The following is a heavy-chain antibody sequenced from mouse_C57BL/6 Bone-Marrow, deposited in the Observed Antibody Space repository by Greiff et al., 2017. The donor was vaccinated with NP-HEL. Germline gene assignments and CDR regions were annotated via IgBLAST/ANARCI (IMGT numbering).Heavy chain of an antibody. Sequence: DVMLVESGGDLVKPGGSLKLSCAASGFTFSSYGMSWVRQTPDKRLEWVATISSGGSYTYYPDSVKGRFTISRDNAKNTLYLQMSSLKSEDTAMYYCARRYDGLYAMDYWGQGTSVTVSS. CDR1: GFTFSSYG. J-gene: IGHJ4*01. CDR2: ISSGGSYT. V-gene: IGHV5-6*02. CDR3: ARRYDGLYAMDY. D-gene: IGHD2-3*01.